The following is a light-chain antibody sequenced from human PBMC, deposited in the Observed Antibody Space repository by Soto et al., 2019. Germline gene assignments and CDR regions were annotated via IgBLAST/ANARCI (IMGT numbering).Light chain of an antibody. J-gene: IGKJ2*01. CDR1: QGISAW. CDR3: QQYSSFWNT. Sequence: DIQMTQSPSTLSASVGDRVTITCRARQGISAWLAWYQQKPGKAPKLLIFDASTLQSGVPSRFSGSGSGTDFTLPISSLQPDDFATYYCQQYSSFWNTFGQGTKLEIK. CDR2: DAS. V-gene: IGKV1-5*01.